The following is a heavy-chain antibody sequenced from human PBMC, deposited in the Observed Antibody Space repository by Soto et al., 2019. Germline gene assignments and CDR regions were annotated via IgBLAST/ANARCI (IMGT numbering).Heavy chain of an antibody. CDR1: GFTFRSYA. CDR3: PRAHAPGRSPNVYGMDV. Sequence: QGQLVESGGGGVQPGRSLRLSCAASGFTFRSYAMHWVRQAPGKGLAWVASTSYDGSDNYYADSVKGRFTISRDNSNNTLYLQMSNLSPDDADVYYCPRAHAPGRSPNVYGMDVWGLGTTVIVAS. CDR2: TSYDGSDN. D-gene: IGHD2-15*01. V-gene: IGHV3-30-3*01. J-gene: IGHJ6*02.